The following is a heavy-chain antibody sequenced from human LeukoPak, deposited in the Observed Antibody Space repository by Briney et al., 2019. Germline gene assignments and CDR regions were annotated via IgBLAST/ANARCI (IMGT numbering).Heavy chain of an antibody. CDR3: ARGRGAVLRYFDWSYFYRPDAFDI. Sequence: GASVKVSCKASGHTFTSYYMHWVRQAPGQGLEWMGIINPSGGSTSYAQKFQGRVTMTRDMSTSAVYMELSSLRSEDTAVYYCARGRGAVLRYFDWSYFYRPDAFDIWGQGTMVTVSS. CDR2: INPSGGST. D-gene: IGHD3-9*01. CDR1: GHTFTSYY. J-gene: IGHJ3*02. V-gene: IGHV1-46*01.